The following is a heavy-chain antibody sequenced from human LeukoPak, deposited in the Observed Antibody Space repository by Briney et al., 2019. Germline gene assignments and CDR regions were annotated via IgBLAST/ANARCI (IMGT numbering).Heavy chain of an antibody. CDR3: AKEGRGNAVDY. V-gene: IGHV3-23*01. CDR2: ISGSSGGT. D-gene: IGHD1-1*01. CDR1: GFTLSSYG. Sequence: GGSLRLSGAASGFTLSSYGMSWVRQAPGKGLEWVSSISGSSGGTYYAASVKGRFTISRDNSKDTLYLQMNSLRAEDTAVYYCAKEGRGNAVDYWGQGTLVTVSS. J-gene: IGHJ4*02.